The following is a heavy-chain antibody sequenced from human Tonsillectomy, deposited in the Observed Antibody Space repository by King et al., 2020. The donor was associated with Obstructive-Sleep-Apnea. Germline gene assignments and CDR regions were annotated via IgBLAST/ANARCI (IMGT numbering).Heavy chain of an antibody. V-gene: IGHV3-30*04. CDR2: ILNDGIET. CDR3: AREDRQLFGLYGLDV. J-gene: IGHJ6*02. D-gene: IGHD6-13*01. Sequence: VQLVESGGGVVQPGRSLRLSCAASGLTFSGLPMHWVRQAPGKGLEWVAVILNDGIETYYGESVKGRFTISRDTSKSTLYLQMNSLKTEDTAVYYCAREDRQLFGLYGLDVWGQGTTVTVSS. CDR1: GLTFSGLP.